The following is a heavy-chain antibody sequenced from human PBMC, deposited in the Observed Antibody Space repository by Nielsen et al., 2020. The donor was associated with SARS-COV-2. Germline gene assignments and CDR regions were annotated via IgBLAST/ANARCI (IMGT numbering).Heavy chain of an antibody. CDR3: ARTVVTLDFDY. D-gene: IGHD4-23*01. J-gene: IGHJ4*02. CDR1: GASISTNNYY. V-gene: IGHV4-39*07. CDR2: IHYSGST. Sequence: SETLSLTCTVSGASISTNNYYWGWIRQPPGKGLEWIGSIHYSGSTYYNPSLKSRVSISIDTSKNQFSLRLRSVTAADTAVYYCARTVVTLDFDYWGQGTPVTVSS.